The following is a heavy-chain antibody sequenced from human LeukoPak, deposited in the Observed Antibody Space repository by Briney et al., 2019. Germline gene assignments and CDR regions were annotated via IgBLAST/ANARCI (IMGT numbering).Heavy chain of an antibody. CDR2: VNHSGRT. CDR1: GGSFSDYW. V-gene: IGHV4-34*01. CDR3: ARVTYYYDRRFDP. J-gene: IGHJ5*02. D-gene: IGHD3-22*01. Sequence: SETLSLTCDVYGGSFSDYWWTWIRQSPGKGLEWIGEVNHSGRTNYNPSLKSRVTISVDTSKNQFSLKLSSVTAADTAVYYCARVTYYYDRRFDPWGQGTLVTVSS.